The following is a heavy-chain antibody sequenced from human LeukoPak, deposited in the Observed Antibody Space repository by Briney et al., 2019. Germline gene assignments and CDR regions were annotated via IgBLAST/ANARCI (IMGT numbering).Heavy chain of an antibody. Sequence: SETLSLTCTVSGGSISSYYWSWIRQPPGKGLEWIGYIYYSGSTNYNPSLKSRVTISVDTSKNQFSLKLSSVTAADTAVYYCARLVGERYSSGNNWFDPWGQGTLVTVSS. V-gene: IGHV4-59*08. CDR3: ARLVGERYSSGNNWFDP. D-gene: IGHD6-25*01. J-gene: IGHJ5*02. CDR2: IYYSGST. CDR1: GGSISSYY.